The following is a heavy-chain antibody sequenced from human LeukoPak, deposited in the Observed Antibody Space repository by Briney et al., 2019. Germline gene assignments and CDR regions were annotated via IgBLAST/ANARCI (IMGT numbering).Heavy chain of an antibody. CDR2: IIPIFGTA. V-gene: IGHV1-69*13. CDR3: AREQQLVRFYYYGMVV. CDR1: GGTFSSYA. Sequence: ASVKVSCKASGGTFSSYAISWVRQAPGQGLEWMGGIIPIFGTANYAQKFQGRVTITADESTSTAYMELSSLRSEDTAVYYCAREQQLVRFYYYGMVVWGHGTTVTVSS. J-gene: IGHJ6*02. D-gene: IGHD6-6*01.